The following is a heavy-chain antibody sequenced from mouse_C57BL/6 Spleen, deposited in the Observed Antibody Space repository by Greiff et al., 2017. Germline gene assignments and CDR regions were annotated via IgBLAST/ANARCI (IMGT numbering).Heavy chain of an antibody. J-gene: IGHJ4*01. D-gene: IGHD1-1*01. Sequence: EVQLVESEGGLVQPGSSMKLSCTASGFTFSDYYMAWVRQVPEKGLEWVANINYDGSSTYYLDALKSRFIISRDKAKNILYLQKSSLKSEDTATYDCARDRTRGRYYYAMDDWGKGTSVTVAS. CDR1: GFTFSDYY. V-gene: IGHV5-16*01. CDR2: INYDGSST. CDR3: ARDRTRGRYYYAMDD.